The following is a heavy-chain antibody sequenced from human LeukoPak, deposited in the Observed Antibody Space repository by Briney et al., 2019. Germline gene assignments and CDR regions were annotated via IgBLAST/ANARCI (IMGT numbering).Heavy chain of an antibody. D-gene: IGHD2-2*01. V-gene: IGHV3-23*01. CDR3: AKVESWDIVVVPAAMMGY. CDR1: GFTISSYA. CDR2: ISGSGGST. Sequence: GGSLRLSCAASGFTISSYAMSWVRQAPGKGLEWVSAISGSGGSTYYADSVKGRFTISRDNSKNTLYLQMNSLRAEDTAVYYCAKVESWDIVVVPAAMMGYWGQGTLVTVSS. J-gene: IGHJ4*02.